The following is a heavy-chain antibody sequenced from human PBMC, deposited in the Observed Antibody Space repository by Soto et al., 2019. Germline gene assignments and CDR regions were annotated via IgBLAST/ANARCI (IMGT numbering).Heavy chain of an antibody. CDR2: ISYFGGST. CDR1: GFTFSSYA. CDR3: ARGSESSGWPGLYYFDY. D-gene: IGHD6-19*01. J-gene: IGHJ4*02. V-gene: IGHV3-23*01. Sequence: GGSLRLSCAASGFTFSSYAMSWVRQAPGKGLEWVSAISYFGGSTFYADSVKGRFTISRDNSKNTLYLQMNSLRAEDTAVYYCARGSESSGWPGLYYFDYWGQGTLVTVSA.